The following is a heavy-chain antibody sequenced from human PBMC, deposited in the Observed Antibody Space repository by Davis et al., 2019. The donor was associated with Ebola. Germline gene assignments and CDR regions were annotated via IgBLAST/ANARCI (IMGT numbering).Heavy chain of an antibody. CDR1: GGSVSSGSYY. CDR3: ARVRWDSSGYLGLFDY. V-gene: IGHV4-61*01. J-gene: IGHJ4*02. CDR2: IYYSGST. Sequence: PSETLSLTCTVSGGSVSSGSYYWSWIRQPPGKGLEWIGYIYYSGSTNYNPSLKSRVTISVDTSKNQFSLKLSSVTAADTAVYYCARVRWDSSGYLGLFDYWGQGTLVTVSS. D-gene: IGHD6-19*01.